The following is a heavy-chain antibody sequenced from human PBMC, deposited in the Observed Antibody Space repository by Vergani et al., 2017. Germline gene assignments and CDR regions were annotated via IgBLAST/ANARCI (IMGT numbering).Heavy chain of an antibody. Sequence: EVRLLESGGGLVQPGGSLRLSCEASGFSFPGYAMSWVRQAPGKGLEWVSSVSGSSATPYYADSVKGRFIISRDNSKNTLHLQMNSLRADDTAVYYCVRDVRVSRTWGQGTLVAVSS. CDR2: VSGSSATP. V-gene: IGHV3-23*01. CDR3: VRDVRVSRT. J-gene: IGHJ3*01. CDR1: GFSFPGYA.